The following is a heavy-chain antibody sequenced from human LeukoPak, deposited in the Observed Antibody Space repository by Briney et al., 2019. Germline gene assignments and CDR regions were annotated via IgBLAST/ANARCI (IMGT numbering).Heavy chain of an antibody. CDR3: ARVIAVAGLYFDY. Sequence: GGSLRLSCAASGFTFSNYAMTWVRQAPGKGLEWVSVISGSGANTDYAESVKGRFTISRDNAKNSLYLQMNSLRAEDTAVYYCARVIAVAGLYFDYWGQGTLVTVSS. CDR2: ISGSGANT. V-gene: IGHV3-23*01. D-gene: IGHD6-19*01. CDR1: GFTFSNYA. J-gene: IGHJ4*02.